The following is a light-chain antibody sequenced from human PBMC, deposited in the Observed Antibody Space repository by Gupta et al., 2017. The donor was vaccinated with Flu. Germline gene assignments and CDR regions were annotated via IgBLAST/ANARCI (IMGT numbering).Light chain of an antibody. V-gene: IGKV3-20*01. CDR2: GAS. CDR3: QQFGDSPPYT. CDR1: QTVSRSY. J-gene: IGKJ3*01. Sequence: EIVLTQSPGSLSLSPGERATLSCMASQTVSRSYLAWYQQKPGQAPRLLIYGASTRATGIPDRFSGSGSGTDFTLTISRLEPEDFAVYYCQQFGDSPPYTFGPGTKVDIK.